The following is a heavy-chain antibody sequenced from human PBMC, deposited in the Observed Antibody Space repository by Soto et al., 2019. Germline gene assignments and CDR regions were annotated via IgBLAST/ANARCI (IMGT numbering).Heavy chain of an antibody. CDR2: IYYSGST. J-gene: IGHJ4*02. V-gene: IGHV4-30-4*01. CDR1: GGSISSGDYY. D-gene: IGHD3-22*01. CDR3: ARGSYDYDSSGYHHY. Sequence: SETLSLTCTVSGGSISSGDYYWSWIRQPPGKGLEWIGYIYYSGSTYYNPSLKSRVTISVDTSKNQFSLKLSSVTAADTAVYYCARGSYDYDSSGYHHYWGQGTLVTVSS.